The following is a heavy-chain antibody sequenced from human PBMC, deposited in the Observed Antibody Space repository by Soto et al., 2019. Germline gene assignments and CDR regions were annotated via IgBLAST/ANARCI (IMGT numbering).Heavy chain of an antibody. CDR1: GGTFSSYA. CDR2: IISLFGTP. CDR3: ASPHAYGGNWGYYFDY. Sequence: SVKVSCKASGGTFSSYAISWVRQAPGQGLEWMGGIISLFGTPNYAQNFQGRVTITADKFTRTAYMELSSLRSDDTAVYYCASPHAYGGNWGYYFDYWGQGTLVTVSS. J-gene: IGHJ4*02. V-gene: IGHV1-69*06. D-gene: IGHD2-21*01.